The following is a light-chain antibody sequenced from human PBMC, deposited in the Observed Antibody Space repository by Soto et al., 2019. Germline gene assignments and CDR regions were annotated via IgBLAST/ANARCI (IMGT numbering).Light chain of an antibody. J-gene: IGKJ5*01. V-gene: IGKV3-20*01. CDR3: QQYGTSIT. CDR2: GAS. Sequence: EIVLTQSPATLSLSPGERATLSCRASQSFSSSYSAWYQQKPDHAPMLLFDGASSRATGIPDRFSGSGGGKVFTLTSSRLQHDYFVVYCYQQYGTSITFGQGTRLEIK. CDR1: QSFSSSY.